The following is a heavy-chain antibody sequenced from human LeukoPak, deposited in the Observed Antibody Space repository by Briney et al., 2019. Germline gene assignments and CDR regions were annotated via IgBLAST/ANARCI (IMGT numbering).Heavy chain of an antibody. Sequence: SETLSLTCTVSGGSISSYYWSWIRQPPGKGLEWIGYIYYSGSTNYNPSLKSRVTISVDTSKNQFSLKLSSVTAADTAVYYCASLVGSGSNSDYWGQGTLVTVSS. CDR1: GGSISSYY. CDR3: ASLVGSGSNSDY. CDR2: IYYSGST. J-gene: IGHJ4*02. D-gene: IGHD3-22*01. V-gene: IGHV4-59*01.